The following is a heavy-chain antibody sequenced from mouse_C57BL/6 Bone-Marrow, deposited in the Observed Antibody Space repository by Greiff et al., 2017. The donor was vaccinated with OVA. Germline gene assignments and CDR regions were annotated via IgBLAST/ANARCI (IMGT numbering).Heavy chain of an antibody. J-gene: IGHJ3*01. V-gene: IGHV2-9-1*01. Sequence: QVQLKESGPGLVAPSQCLSITCTVSGFSLTSYAISWVRQPPGKGLEWLGVIWTGGGTNYNSALKSRLSNSKDNSKSQVFLKMNSLQTADTARYYCASRNGLRRRFACWGHGTLVTVST. CDR1: GFSLTSYA. CDR2: IWTGGGT. D-gene: IGHD2-2*01. CDR3: ASRNGLRRRFAC.